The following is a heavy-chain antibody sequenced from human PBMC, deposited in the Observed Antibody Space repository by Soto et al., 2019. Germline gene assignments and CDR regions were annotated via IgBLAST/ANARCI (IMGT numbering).Heavy chain of an antibody. Sequence: KVSCKASGGTFSSYTISWVRQAPGQGLEWMGRIIPILGIANYAQKFQGRVTITADKSTSTAYMELSSLRSEDTAVYYCARAVAVAADFDYWGQGTLVTVSS. J-gene: IGHJ4*02. CDR2: IIPILGIA. CDR3: ARAVAVAADFDY. CDR1: GGTFSSYT. D-gene: IGHD6-19*01. V-gene: IGHV1-69*02.